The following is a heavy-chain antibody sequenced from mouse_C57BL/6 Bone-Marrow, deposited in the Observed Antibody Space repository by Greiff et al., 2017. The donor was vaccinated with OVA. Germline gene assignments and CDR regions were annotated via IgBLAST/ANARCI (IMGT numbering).Heavy chain of an antibody. V-gene: IGHV14-4*01. J-gene: IGHJ4*01. Sequence: EVQLQQSGAELVRPGASVKLSCTASGFNIKDDYMHWVKQRPEQGLEWIGWIDPENGDTEYASKFKGKATITADTSSNTAYLQLSSLTSEDTAVYYCTIGWDNNYLYAIDYWGQGTSVTVSS. CDR3: TIGWDNNYLYAIDY. D-gene: IGHD1-3*01. CDR2: IDPENGDT. CDR1: GFNIKDDY.